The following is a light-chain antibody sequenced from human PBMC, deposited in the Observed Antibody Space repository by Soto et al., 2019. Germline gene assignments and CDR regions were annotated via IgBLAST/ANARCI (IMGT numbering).Light chain of an antibody. Sequence: QSVLTQTPPVSGAPGQTITISCTGTDSNIGAGYDVHWYQHLPGRAPKLLIFGNTHRPSGVPDRFSGSKSGTSASLAITGLQPEDEADYYCQSFDNSLSGFYVFGSGTKLTVL. CDR2: GNT. J-gene: IGLJ1*01. CDR1: DSNIGAGYD. V-gene: IGLV1-40*01. CDR3: QSFDNSLSGFYV.